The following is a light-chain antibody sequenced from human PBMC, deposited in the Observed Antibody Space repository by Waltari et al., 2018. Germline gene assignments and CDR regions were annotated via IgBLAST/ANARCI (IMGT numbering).Light chain of an antibody. Sequence: QSVLTQPPSVSAAPGQKVTISCPGSSSTIGTHFLSWHQQLPGTAPKHLIYEDNKRPSTSPDRFSGSKSGTSATLGITGLQTGDEADYYCGTWDNSLDAKLFGGGTRLTVL. CDR1: SSTIGTHF. CDR3: GTWDNSLDAKL. J-gene: IGLJ2*01. CDR2: EDN. V-gene: IGLV1-51*02.